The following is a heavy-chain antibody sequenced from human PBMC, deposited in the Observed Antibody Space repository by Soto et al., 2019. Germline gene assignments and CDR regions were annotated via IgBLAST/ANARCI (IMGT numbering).Heavy chain of an antibody. Sequence: GGSLRLSCAASGFTFSSYWMHWVRQAPGKGLVWVSRINSDGSSTSYADSVKGRFTISRDNAKNTLYLQMNSLRAEDTAVYYCTGGYSSSWYFDYWGQGTLVTVSS. D-gene: IGHD6-13*01. CDR2: INSDGSST. V-gene: IGHV3-74*01. CDR1: GFTFSSYW. J-gene: IGHJ4*02. CDR3: TGGYSSSWYFDY.